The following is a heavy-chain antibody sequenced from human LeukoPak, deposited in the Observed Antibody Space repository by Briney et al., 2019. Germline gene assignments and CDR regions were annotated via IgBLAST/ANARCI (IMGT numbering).Heavy chain of an antibody. CDR1: GGSISSYY. CDR2: IYYSGST. V-gene: IGHV4-59*08. Sequence: SETLSLTCTVSGGSISSYYWSWIRQPPGKGLEWLGYIYYSGSTNYNPSLKSRVTISVDTSKNQFSLKLSSVTAADTAVYYCARRAGPGRYSSSWYDYWGQGTLVTVSS. J-gene: IGHJ4*02. CDR3: ARRAGPGRYSSSWYDY. D-gene: IGHD6-13*01.